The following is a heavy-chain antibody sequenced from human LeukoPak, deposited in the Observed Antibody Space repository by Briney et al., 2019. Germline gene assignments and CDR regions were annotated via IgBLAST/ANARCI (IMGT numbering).Heavy chain of an antibody. CDR3: AREGSDGYNQIHDY. J-gene: IGHJ4*02. D-gene: IGHD5-24*01. CDR1: GFTFSNYA. V-gene: IGHV3-33*08. Sequence: GGSLRLSCAGSGFTFSNYAMSWVRQAPGKGLEWVAVIWYDGSNKYYADSVKGRFTISRDNSKNTLYLQMNSLRAEDTAVYYCAREGSDGYNQIHDYWGQGTLVTVSS. CDR2: IWYDGSNK.